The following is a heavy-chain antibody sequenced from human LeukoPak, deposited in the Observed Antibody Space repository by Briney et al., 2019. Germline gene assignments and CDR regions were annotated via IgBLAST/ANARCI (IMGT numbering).Heavy chain of an antibody. V-gene: IGHV1-18*04. Sequence: GASVKVSCKASGYTFTGYYMHWVRQAPGQGLEWMGWISACNGNTNYAQKLQGRVTMTTDTSTSTAYMELRSLRSDDTAVYYCAATEDSSSWYTYYYYGMDVWGQGTTVTVSS. D-gene: IGHD6-13*01. CDR3: AATEDSSSWYTYYYYGMDV. CDR2: ISACNGNT. CDR1: GYTFTGYY. J-gene: IGHJ6*02.